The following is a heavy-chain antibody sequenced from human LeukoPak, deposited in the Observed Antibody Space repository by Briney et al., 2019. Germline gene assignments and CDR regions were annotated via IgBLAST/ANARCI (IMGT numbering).Heavy chain of an antibody. Sequence: ASVKVSCKASGYTFTGYYMHWVRQVPGQGLGWMGWINPNSGGTNYAQKFQGRVTMTRDTSISTAYMELSRLRSDDTAVYYCARDLEEMATTWGQGTLVTVSS. D-gene: IGHD5-24*01. CDR2: INPNSGGT. CDR1: GYTFTGYY. CDR3: ARDLEEMATT. J-gene: IGHJ5*02. V-gene: IGHV1-2*02.